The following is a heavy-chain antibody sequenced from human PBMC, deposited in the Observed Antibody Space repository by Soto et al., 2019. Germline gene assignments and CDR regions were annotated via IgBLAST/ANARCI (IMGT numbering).Heavy chain of an antibody. CDR3: AKARAQYYDFWSGYPVDY. D-gene: IGHD3-3*01. Sequence: GGSMRLSCAASRFTFSIYAMSWVRQATGKGLEWVSAISGSGGSTYYADSVKGRFTISRDNSKNTLYLQMNSLRAEDTAVYYCAKARAQYYDFWSGYPVDYWGQGTLVTSPQ. CDR1: RFTFSIYA. CDR2: ISGSGGST. V-gene: IGHV3-23*01. J-gene: IGHJ4*02.